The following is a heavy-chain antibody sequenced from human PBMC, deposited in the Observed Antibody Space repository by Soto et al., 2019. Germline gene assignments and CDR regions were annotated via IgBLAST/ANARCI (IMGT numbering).Heavy chain of an antibody. V-gene: IGHV3-15*07. J-gene: IGHJ4*02. CDR3: STGGGTYYSRFDY. D-gene: IGHD1-26*01. Sequence: EMQLVESGGGSVQPGGSLRLSCAASGFTFTNAWMNWVRQAPGKGLEWVGRIKTKAEGETADYAAPVQGRFTISRDDSTNMLYPQMDSLKTEDTALYFCSTGGGTYYSRFDYWGPGTRVTVSS. CDR1: GFTFTNAW. CDR2: IKTKAEGETA.